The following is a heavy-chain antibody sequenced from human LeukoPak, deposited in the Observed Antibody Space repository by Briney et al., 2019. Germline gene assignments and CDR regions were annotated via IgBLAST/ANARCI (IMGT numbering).Heavy chain of an antibody. CDR3: AKGRGITFGGVIAPYVDY. CDR1: GFTFSSYG. CDR2: ISYDGSNK. J-gene: IGHJ4*02. D-gene: IGHD3-16*02. Sequence: PGGSLRLSCAASGFTFSSYGMHWVRQAPGKGLEWVAVISYDGSNKYYADSVKGRFTISRDNSKNTLYLQMNSLRAEDTAVYYCAKGRGITFGGVIAPYVDYWGQGTLVTVSS. V-gene: IGHV3-30*18.